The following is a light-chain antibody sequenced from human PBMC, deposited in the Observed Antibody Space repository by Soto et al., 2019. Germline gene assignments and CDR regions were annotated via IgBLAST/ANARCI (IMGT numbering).Light chain of an antibody. V-gene: IGKV1-39*01. CDR1: QSISTY. CDR2: GAS. CDR3: QQSYSMPLS. J-gene: IGKJ4*01. Sequence: DIQMTQSPSSLSASVGDRINVTCRASQSISTYLNWYQQKPGKAPKLLIYGASSLQSGVPSRFNGSGSGIDFTLTISSLQPEDFARYYCQQSYSMPLSCGGGTKVEIK.